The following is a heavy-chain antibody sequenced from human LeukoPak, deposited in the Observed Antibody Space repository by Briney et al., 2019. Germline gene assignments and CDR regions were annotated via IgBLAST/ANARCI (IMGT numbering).Heavy chain of an antibody. V-gene: IGHV1-24*01. CDR3: ATDDYGGNSAKAADFDY. Sequence: ASVKVSCKVSGYTPTELSMHWVRQAPGKWLEWMGGFDPEDGETIYAQKFQGRVTMTEDTSTDTAYMELSSLRSEDTAVYYCATDDYGGNSAKAADFDYWGQGTLVTVSS. J-gene: IGHJ4*02. CDR2: FDPEDGET. CDR1: GYTPTELS. D-gene: IGHD4-23*01.